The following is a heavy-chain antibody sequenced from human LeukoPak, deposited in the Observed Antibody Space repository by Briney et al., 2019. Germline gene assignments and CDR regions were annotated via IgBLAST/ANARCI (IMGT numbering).Heavy chain of an antibody. J-gene: IGHJ4*02. D-gene: IGHD3-3*01. V-gene: IGHV3-30*02. CDR3: SKDRGVFGVAYSLDY. Sequence: GGSLRLSCAASGFRFSSYGMHWVRQAPGKGLDWVAYIRYDGINEYYADSVKGRFTISRDLSKNTLFLQMNSLRPEDTAVYYCSKDRGVFGVAYSLDYWGQGTLVTVSS. CDR1: GFRFSSYG. CDR2: IRYDGINE.